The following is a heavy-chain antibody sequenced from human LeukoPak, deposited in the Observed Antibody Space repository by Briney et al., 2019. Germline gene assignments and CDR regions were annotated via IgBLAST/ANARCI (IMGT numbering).Heavy chain of an antibody. D-gene: IGHD6-13*01. Sequence: GGSLRLSCAASGLTVSSNCMSWVRQAPGKGLEWVSFIYSGGNTYYADSVKGRFTISRDNAKNTLYLQMNSLRAEDTAVYYCAVRYSGSWYLFDYWGQGTLVTVSS. J-gene: IGHJ4*02. CDR1: GLTVSSNC. CDR3: AVRYSGSWYLFDY. CDR2: IYSGGNT. V-gene: IGHV3-53*01.